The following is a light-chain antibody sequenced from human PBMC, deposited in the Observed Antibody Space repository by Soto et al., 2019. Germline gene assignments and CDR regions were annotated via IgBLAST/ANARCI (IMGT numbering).Light chain of an antibody. V-gene: IGKV1-5*01. J-gene: IGKJ5*01. CDR3: QQHNSYSSIT. CDR2: DAS. Sequence: PLTQSPSTLSASVGDRVTITCRASQSISSWLAWYQQKPGKAPKLLIYDASSLESGVPSRFIGSGSGTEFTLTISSLQPDDFATYYCQQHNSYSSITFGQGTRMEIK. CDR1: QSISSW.